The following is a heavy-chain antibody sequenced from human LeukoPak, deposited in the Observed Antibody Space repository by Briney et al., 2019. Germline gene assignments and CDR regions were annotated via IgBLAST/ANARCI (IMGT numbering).Heavy chain of an antibody. CDR2: IKVDGTEK. J-gene: IGHJ4*02. Sequence: GGSLRLSCAASGFNFAAYWMSWVRQAPGKGLEWVANIKVDGTEKYYVDSVTGRFTISRDNAKNPLSLQMSGLRAEDTATYYCARDWNGSGTAFDHWGQGTLATVSS. V-gene: IGHV3-7*05. CDR3: ARDWNGSGTAFDH. D-gene: IGHD1-1*01. CDR1: GFNFAAYW.